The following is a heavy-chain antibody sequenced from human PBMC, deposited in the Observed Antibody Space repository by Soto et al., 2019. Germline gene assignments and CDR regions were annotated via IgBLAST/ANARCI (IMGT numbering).Heavy chain of an antibody. V-gene: IGHV3-15*07. J-gene: IGHJ3*01. D-gene: IGHD3-22*01. CDR3: THSWTYYSDNSV. CDR2: IKSEGSGGTT. Sequence: EEQLVESGGGLVKPGGSLRLSCAGSGFTFSLAWMNWVRQAPGKGLEWVGRIKSEGSGGTTDYAAPVKGRFTISRDDSINTLYLQMNNLKTEGTAVYYCTHSWTYYSDNSVRGQGTMVTVSS. CDR1: GFTFSLAW.